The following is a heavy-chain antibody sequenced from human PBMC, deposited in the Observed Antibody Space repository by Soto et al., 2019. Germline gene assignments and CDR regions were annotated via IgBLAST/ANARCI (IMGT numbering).Heavy chain of an antibody. Sequence: GGSLRLSWAASGFTFSSYGMSWVRQAPGKGLEWVSAISGSGGSTYYADSVKGRFTISRDNSKNTLYLQMNSLRAEDTAVYYCAKVGRAYCGGDCYSPTYYFDYWGQGTLVTVSS. J-gene: IGHJ4*02. CDR3: AKVGRAYCGGDCYSPTYYFDY. CDR2: ISGSGGST. CDR1: GFTFSSYG. V-gene: IGHV3-23*01. D-gene: IGHD2-21*02.